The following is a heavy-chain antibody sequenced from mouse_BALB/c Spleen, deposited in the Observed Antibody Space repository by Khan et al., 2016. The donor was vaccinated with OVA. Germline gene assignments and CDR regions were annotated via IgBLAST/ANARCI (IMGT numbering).Heavy chain of an antibody. V-gene: IGHV1-4*01. J-gene: IGHJ4*01. D-gene: IGHD2-14*01. CDR1: GYTFTSNT. CDR2: INPRSGYT. CDR3: ARRTTGYTIDY. Sequence: VQLQQSGADLARPGASVRMSCKASGYTFTSNTMHWVKQRPGQGLEWIGYINPRSGYTNYNQNFKDKATFTADKSSSIAYMQLSSLTSEDSAVSYCARRTTGYTIDYLGQGTSVTVSS.